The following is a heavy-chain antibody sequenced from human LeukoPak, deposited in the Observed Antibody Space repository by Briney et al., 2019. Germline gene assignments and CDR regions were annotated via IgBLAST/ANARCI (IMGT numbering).Heavy chain of an antibody. J-gene: IGHJ4*02. Sequence: PSETLSLTCTVSGGSISSSSYYWGSIRQPPGKGLEWIGSIYYSGSTYYNPSLKSRVTISVDTSKNQFSLKLSSVTAADTAVYYCARKYYGSGSYYKDINFDYWGQGTLVTVSS. CDR3: ARKYYGSGSYYKDINFDY. V-gene: IGHV4-39*01. D-gene: IGHD3-10*01. CDR1: GGSISSSSYY. CDR2: IYYSGST.